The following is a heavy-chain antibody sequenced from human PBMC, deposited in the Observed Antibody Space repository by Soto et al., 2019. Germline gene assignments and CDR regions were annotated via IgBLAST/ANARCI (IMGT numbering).Heavy chain of an antibody. CDR2: MNPNSGNT. Sequence: ASVKVSCKASGYTFTSYDINWVRQATGQGLEWMGWMNPNSGNTGYTQKFQGRVTMTRNTSISTAYMELSSLRSEDTAVYYCARGGGSSGYYYYYYGMDVWGQGTTVTVSS. J-gene: IGHJ6*02. D-gene: IGHD3-22*01. V-gene: IGHV1-8*01. CDR3: ARGGGSSGYYYYYYGMDV. CDR1: GYTFTSYD.